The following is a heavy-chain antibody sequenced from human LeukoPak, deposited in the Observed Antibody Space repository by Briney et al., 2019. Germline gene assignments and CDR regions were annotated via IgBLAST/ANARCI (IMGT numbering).Heavy chain of an antibody. CDR1: GYTFTSYD. J-gene: IGHJ4*02. CDR3: ARGKAPRKAAAALGY. D-gene: IGHD6-13*01. V-gene: IGHV1-8*03. Sequence: ASVKVSCKASGYTFTSYDINWVRQATGQGLEWMGWMNPNSGNTGCAQKFQGRVTITRNTSISTAYMELSSLRSEDTAVYYCARGKAPRKAAAALGYWGQGTLVTVSS. CDR2: MNPNSGNT.